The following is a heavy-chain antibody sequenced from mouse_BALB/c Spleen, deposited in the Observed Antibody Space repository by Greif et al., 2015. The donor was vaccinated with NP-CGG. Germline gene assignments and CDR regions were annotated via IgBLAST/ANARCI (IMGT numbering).Heavy chain of an antibody. Sequence: EVKVVESGGDLVEPGGSLKLSCAASGFIFSSYGMSWVRQTPGKRLEWVATISSGGSYTYYPDSVKGRFTISRDNAKNTLYLQMSSLKSEDTAMYYCARHDYDGNYAMDYWGQGTSVTVSS. CDR2: ISSGGSYT. CDR1: GFIFSSYG. V-gene: IGHV5-6*01. CDR3: ARHDYDGNYAMDY. D-gene: IGHD2-4*01. J-gene: IGHJ4*01.